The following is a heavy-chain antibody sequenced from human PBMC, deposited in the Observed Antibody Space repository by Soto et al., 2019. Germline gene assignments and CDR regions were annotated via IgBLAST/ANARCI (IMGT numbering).Heavy chain of an antibody. V-gene: IGHV4-30-4*01. CDR1: CGSISSGGYY. D-gene: IGHD2-15*01. J-gene: IGHJ5*02. CDR2: IYYSGST. CDR3: ARLEIGYCSGGSCYHGNWFDP. Sequence: SEILSHTCTVSCGSISSGGYYWSWIHQPPGKGLEWIGYIYYSGSTYYNPSLKSRVTISVDTSKNQFSLKLSSVTAADTAVYYCARLEIGYCSGGSCYHGNWFDPWVQRTPVTVSS.